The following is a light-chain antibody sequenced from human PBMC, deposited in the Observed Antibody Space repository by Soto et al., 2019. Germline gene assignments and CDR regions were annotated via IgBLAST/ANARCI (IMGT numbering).Light chain of an antibody. CDR3: QVWDSSIYVV. Sequence: SYELTQPPSVSVALGQTARITCGRNNIGSKNVHWYQQKPGQAPVLVVYRDTNRPSGIPERFSGSNSGNTATLTISRAQAGDEADYYCQVWDSSIYVVFGGGTKLTVL. CDR1: NIGSKN. CDR2: RDT. V-gene: IGLV3-9*01. J-gene: IGLJ2*01.